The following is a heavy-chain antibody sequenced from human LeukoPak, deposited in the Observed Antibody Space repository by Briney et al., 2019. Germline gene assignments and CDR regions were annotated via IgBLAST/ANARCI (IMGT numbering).Heavy chain of an antibody. Sequence: ASVKVSCKASGYTFTGYYMHWVRQAPGQGLEWMGWINPNSGGTNYAQKFQGRVTMTRDTSISTAYMELSRLRSDDTAVYYCARQIFGVVIVFDYWGQGTLVTVSS. CDR2: INPNSGGT. V-gene: IGHV1-2*02. CDR3: ARQIFGVVIVFDY. CDR1: GYTFTGYY. D-gene: IGHD3-3*01. J-gene: IGHJ4*02.